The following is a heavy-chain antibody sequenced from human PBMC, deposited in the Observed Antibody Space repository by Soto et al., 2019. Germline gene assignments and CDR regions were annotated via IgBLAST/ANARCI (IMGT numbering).Heavy chain of an antibody. CDR3: AKSLGNTWNDYSFDH. D-gene: IGHD1-20*01. CDR1: GFAFSTFS. V-gene: IGHV3-23*01. CDR2: ISGTGGST. J-gene: IGHJ5*02. Sequence: EVQVLESGGDLVQPGGSLRLSCAASGFAFSTFSMSWVRQAPGKGLEWVSGISGTGGSTYYADSVKGRFTISRDNWKKTLYLQMHSLSAEDMAVYYCAKSLGNTWNDYSFDHWGQGTLVTVSS.